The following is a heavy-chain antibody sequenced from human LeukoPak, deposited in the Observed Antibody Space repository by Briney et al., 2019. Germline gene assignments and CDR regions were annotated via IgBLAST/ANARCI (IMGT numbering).Heavy chain of an antibody. D-gene: IGHD2-2*01. CDR2: ISYDGSNK. V-gene: IGHV3-30-3*01. J-gene: IGHJ3*02. CDR1: GFTFSSYA. CDR3: ARGPIVVVPDGRALGAFDI. Sequence: PGGSLRLSCAASGFTFSSYAMHWVRQAPGKGLEWVAVISYDGSNKYYADSVKGRFTISRDNSKNTLYLQMNSLRAEDTAVYYCARGPIVVVPDGRALGAFDIWGQGTMVTVSS.